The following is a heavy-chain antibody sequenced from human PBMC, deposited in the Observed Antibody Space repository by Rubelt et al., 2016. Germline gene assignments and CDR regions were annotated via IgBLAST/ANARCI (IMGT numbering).Heavy chain of an antibody. J-gene: IGHJ5*02. CDR2: ISAYNGNT. Sequence: QVQLVQSGAEVKKPGASVKVSCKASGYTFTSYGISWVRQAPGQGLEWMGWISAYNGNTNFAQKLQGRVTMTTETSTSTVYMELRSLRSDDTAVYYCARIRGIAAEWFDPWGQGTLVTVSS. D-gene: IGHD6-13*01. V-gene: IGHV1-18*01. CDR3: ARIRGIAAEWFDP. CDR1: GYTFTSYG.